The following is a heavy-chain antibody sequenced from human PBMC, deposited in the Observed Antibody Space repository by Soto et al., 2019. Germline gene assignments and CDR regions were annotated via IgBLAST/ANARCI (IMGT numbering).Heavy chain of an antibody. V-gene: IGHV3-23*01. CDR3: ATEAHSYGSEKKRDY. Sequence: EVQLLESGGGLVQPGGSLRLSCAASGFTFSSYAMSWVRQAPGKGLEWVSAISGSGGTTYYADSVKGRFTISRDNAKNTLYLQMNSLSAEDTAVYYCATEAHSYGSEKKRDYWGQGTLVTVSS. J-gene: IGHJ4*02. CDR2: ISGSGGTT. D-gene: IGHD3-10*01. CDR1: GFTFSSYA.